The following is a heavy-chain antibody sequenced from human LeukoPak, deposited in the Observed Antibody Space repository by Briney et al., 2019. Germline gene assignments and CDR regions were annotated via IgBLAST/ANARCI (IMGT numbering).Heavy chain of an antibody. CDR3: ARDYGRSRDYGMDV. V-gene: IGHV3-74*01. Sequence: GGSLRLSCAASGFTFSNYWMHWVRQAPGKGLVWVSRINSDGSSTTYADSVKGRFTISRDNAKDTLYLQMNSLRAEDTAVYYCARDYGRSRDYGMDVWGQGTTVTVSS. J-gene: IGHJ6*02. D-gene: IGHD3-10*01. CDR2: INSDGSST. CDR1: GFTFSNYW.